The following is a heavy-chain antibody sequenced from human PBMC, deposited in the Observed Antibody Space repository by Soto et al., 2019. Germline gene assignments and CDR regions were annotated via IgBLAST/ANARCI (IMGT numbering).Heavy chain of an antibody. D-gene: IGHD3-22*01. Sequence: QVQLVQSGAEVKKPGSSVKVSCKASGGTFSSYAISWVRQAPGQGLEWMGGIIPIFGTANYAQKFQGRVTTTEDESTDKAYMEMSRLGSEDTAVYYCASSDRRWGNWFDPWGQGTLVTVSS. CDR3: ASSDRRWGNWFDP. V-gene: IGHV1-69*01. CDR2: IIPIFGTA. CDR1: GGTFSSYA. J-gene: IGHJ5*02.